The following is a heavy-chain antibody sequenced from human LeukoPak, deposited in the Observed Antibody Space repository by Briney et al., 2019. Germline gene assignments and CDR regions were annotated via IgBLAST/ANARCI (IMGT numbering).Heavy chain of an antibody. J-gene: IGHJ6*02. V-gene: IGHV3-21*01. Sequence: GGSLRLSCAASGFTFSSYSMNWVRQAPGKGLEWVSSTSSSSSYIYYADSVKGRFTISRDNAKNSLYLQMNSLRAEDTAVYYCARDREHIVANYYYYGMDVWGQGTTVTVSS. CDR3: ARDREHIVANYYYYGMDV. CDR1: GFTFSSYS. CDR2: TSSSSSYI. D-gene: IGHD5-12*01.